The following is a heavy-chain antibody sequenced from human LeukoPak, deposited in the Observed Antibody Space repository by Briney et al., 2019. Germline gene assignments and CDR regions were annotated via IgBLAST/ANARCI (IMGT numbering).Heavy chain of an antibody. CDR1: GGSFSGYY. Sequence: PSETLSLTCAVYGGSFSGYYWSWIRQPPGKGLEWIGEINHSGSTNYNPSLKSRVTISVDTSKNQFSLKLSFVTAADTAVYFCARRAIRFLEWLLPFDYWGQGTLVTVSS. CDR3: ARRAIRFLEWLLPFDY. D-gene: IGHD3-3*01. CDR2: INHSGST. V-gene: IGHV4-34*01. J-gene: IGHJ4*02.